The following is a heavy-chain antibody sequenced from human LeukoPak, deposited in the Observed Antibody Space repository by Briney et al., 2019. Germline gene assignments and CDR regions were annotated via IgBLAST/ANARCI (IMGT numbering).Heavy chain of an antibody. J-gene: IGHJ3*02. CDR3: ARLDYYGSGSYPRYAFDI. CDR1: GGSFSGYY. Sequence: SETLSLTCAVYGGSFSGYYWSWIRQPPGKGLEWVGEINHSGSTNYNPSLKSRVTISVDTSKNQSSLKLSSVTAADTAVYYCARLDYYGSGSYPRYAFDIWGQGTMVTVSS. D-gene: IGHD3-10*01. V-gene: IGHV4-34*01. CDR2: INHSGST.